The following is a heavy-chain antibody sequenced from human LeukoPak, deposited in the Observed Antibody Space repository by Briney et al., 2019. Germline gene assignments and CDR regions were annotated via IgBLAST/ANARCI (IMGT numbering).Heavy chain of an antibody. V-gene: IGHV3-53*01. CDR2: IYVGVGT. CDR1: GFTVSSNY. D-gene: IGHD4-17*01. J-gene: IGHJ3*02. Sequence: PGGSLRLSCAASGFTVSSNYMSWVRQAPGKGLEWVSFIYVGVGTYYADSVKGRFTISRDNSKNTLYLHRNSLRLEDTPVYYCTSGPHRINSYGDLPSDAFDIWGQGRPLIVSS. CDR3: TSGPHRINSYGDLPSDAFDI.